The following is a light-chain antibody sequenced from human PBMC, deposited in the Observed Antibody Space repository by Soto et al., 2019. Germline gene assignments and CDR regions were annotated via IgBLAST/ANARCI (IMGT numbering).Light chain of an antibody. V-gene: IGKV3-20*01. CDR3: QQNGSLPIT. CDR2: SAS. J-gene: IGKJ5*01. Sequence: EIVLTQSPGILSLSPGERATLSCRASQSLSGGYLAWFQQKPGQTPRLLIYSASNRATSIPDRFSGSGSGTDFTRTISRLEPEDFVVYYCQQNGSLPITFGQGTRLEIK. CDR1: QSLSGGY.